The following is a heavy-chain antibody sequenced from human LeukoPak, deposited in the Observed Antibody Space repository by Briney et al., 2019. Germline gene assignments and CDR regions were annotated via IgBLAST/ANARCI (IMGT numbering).Heavy chain of an antibody. CDR1: GFTFSSYG. J-gene: IGHJ4*02. D-gene: IGHD6-13*01. CDR3: AKGGIAAAGTYYFDY. CDR2: IWDGGSNK. V-gene: IGHV3-33*08. Sequence: GGSLRLSCAASGFTFSSYGMHWVRQAPGKGLEWVAVIWDGGSNKYYADSVKGRFTISRDNPKNTLYLQMNSLRADDTAVYYCAKGGIAAAGTYYFDYWGQGTLVTVSS.